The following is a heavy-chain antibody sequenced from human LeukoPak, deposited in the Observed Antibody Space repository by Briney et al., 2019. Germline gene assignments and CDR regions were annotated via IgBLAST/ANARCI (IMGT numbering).Heavy chain of an antibody. V-gene: IGHV3-21*01. CDR1: GFTFSSFA. CDR2: ISSSSYI. J-gene: IGHJ4*02. D-gene: IGHD6-19*01. Sequence: PGGSLRLSCAASGFTFSSFAMSWVRQAPGKGLEWVSSISSSSYIYYADSVKGRFTISRDNAKNSLYLQMNSLRAEDTAVYYCASGGGWSRFDYWGQGTLVTVSS. CDR3: ASGGGWSRFDY.